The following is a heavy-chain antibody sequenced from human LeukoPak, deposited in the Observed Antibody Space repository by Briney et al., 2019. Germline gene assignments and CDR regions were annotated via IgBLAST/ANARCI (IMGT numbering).Heavy chain of an antibody. J-gene: IGHJ1*01. CDR2: ISNDGSNK. CDR1: GFTFSSYA. D-gene: IGHD3-22*01. V-gene: IGHV3-30*14. CDR3: ARDERSYDGSGRLIAEYFQH. Sequence: GGSLRLSCAASGFTFSSYAMHWVRQAPGKGLEWVAVISNDGSNKNYGDSVKGQFTISRDSSKNTLYLQMNSLRAEDTAVYYCARDERSYDGSGRLIAEYFQHWGQGTLVTVSS.